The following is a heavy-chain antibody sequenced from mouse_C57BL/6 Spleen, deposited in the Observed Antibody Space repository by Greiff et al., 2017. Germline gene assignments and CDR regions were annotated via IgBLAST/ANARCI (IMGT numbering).Heavy chain of an antibody. V-gene: IGHV1-61*01. J-gene: IGHJ4*01. D-gene: IGHD1-1*01. CDR2: IYPSDSET. Sequence: VQLQQPGAELVRPGSSVKLSCKASGYTFTSYWMDWVKQRPGQGLEWIGNIYPSDSETHYNQKFKDKATLTVDKSSSTAYMQLSSLTSEDSAVYYCARGYYYGSSYHYAMDYWGQGTSVTVSS. CDR3: ARGYYYGSSYHYAMDY. CDR1: GYTFTSYW.